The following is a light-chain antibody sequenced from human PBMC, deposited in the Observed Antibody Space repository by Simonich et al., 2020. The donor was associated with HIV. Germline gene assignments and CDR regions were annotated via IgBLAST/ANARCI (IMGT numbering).Light chain of an antibody. CDR1: QSVLYSSNNQNY. Sequence: DIVMTQSPDSLAVSLGERATINCKSSQSVLYSSNNQNYLAGYQQKPGHPPKLLIYWASTRESGVPDRFSGSGSGTDFTLTISSLQAEDVAVYYCQQYFSTPRTFGQGTKVEIK. V-gene: IGKV4-1*01. CDR2: WAS. J-gene: IGKJ1*01. CDR3: QQYFSTPRT.